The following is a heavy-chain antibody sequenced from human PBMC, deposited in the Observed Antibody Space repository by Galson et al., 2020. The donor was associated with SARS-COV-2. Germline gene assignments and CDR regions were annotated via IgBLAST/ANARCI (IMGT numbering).Heavy chain of an antibody. V-gene: IGHV4-39*01. J-gene: IGHJ4*02. CDR2: LYYSGST. D-gene: IGHD3-16*01. CDR3: VRLRGSAEPHIIDS. Sequence: SETLSLTCSVSGGSISSTTYYRGWIRQPPGKGLEWIGTLYYSGSTYYNPSLKSRATISVDASEHQFSLRLSSVTAADTAVYYCVRLRGSAEPHIIDSWGQGTLVTVSS. CDR1: GGSISSTTYY.